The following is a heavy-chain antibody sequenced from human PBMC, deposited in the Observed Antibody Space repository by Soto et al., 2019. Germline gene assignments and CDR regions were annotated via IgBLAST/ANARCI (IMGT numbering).Heavy chain of an antibody. CDR2: TYYRSKWYY. CDR1: GDSVSSNSAG. V-gene: IGHV6-1*01. J-gene: IGHJ4*01. Sequence: SPTLSLPCAITGDSVSSNSAGWSWVRQSPSRGLEWLGRTYYRSKWYYEYAVSVRGRITINPDTSKNQSSLQLNSVTPEDTAVYFCARGEQYSGRIFDYWGQGTLVTVSS. D-gene: IGHD1-26*01. CDR3: ARGEQYSGRIFDY.